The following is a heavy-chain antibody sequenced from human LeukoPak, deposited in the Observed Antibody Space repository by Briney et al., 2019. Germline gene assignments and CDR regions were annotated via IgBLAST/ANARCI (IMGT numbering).Heavy chain of an antibody. CDR2: MNPNSGNT. J-gene: IGHJ5*02. CDR3: ARRGKSSSWEGKNWFDP. CDR1: GYTFTSYD. D-gene: IGHD6-13*01. V-gene: IGHV1-8*03. Sequence: ASLKVSCKASGYTFTSYDINWVRQATGQGLEWMGWMNPNSGNTGYAQKFQGRVTITRNTSISTAYMELSSLRSEDTAVYYCARRGKSSSWEGKNWFDPWGQGTLVTVSS.